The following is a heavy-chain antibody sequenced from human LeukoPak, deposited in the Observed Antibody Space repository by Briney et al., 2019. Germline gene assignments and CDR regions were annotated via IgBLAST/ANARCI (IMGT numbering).Heavy chain of an antibody. D-gene: IGHD7-27*01. J-gene: IGHJ4*02. CDR3: ARALVWGPYYFDY. CDR2: ISYDGSNK. V-gene: IGHV3-30-3*01. CDR1: GFTFSSYA. Sequence: GGSLRLSCAASGFTFSSYAMHWVRQAPGKGLEWVAVISYDGSNKYYADSVKGRFTISRDNSKNTLYLQMNSLRAEDTAVYYCARALVWGPYYFDYWGQGTLVTVSS.